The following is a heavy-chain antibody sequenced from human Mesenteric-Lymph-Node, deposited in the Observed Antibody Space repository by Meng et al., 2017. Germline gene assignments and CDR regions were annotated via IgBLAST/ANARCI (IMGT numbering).Heavy chain of an antibody. D-gene: IGHD3-22*01. CDR3: ASAVYYYDSSGYNDAFDI. J-gene: IGHJ3*02. V-gene: IGHV4-31*01. CDR2: ISYSGST. Sequence: SETLSLTCTVSGGSISNGNYWWSWIRQHPGKGLEWIGYISYSGSTYYNPSLRSQVSISVDTSKNQFSLKLSSVTAADTAVYYCASAVYYYDSSGYNDAFDIWGQGTMVTVSS. CDR1: GGSISNGNYW.